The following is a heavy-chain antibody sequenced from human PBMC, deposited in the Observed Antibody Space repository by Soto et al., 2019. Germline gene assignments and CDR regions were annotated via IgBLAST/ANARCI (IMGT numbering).Heavy chain of an antibody. D-gene: IGHD3-22*01. CDR1: GFTFSSYA. V-gene: IGHV3-23*01. J-gene: IGHJ4*02. Sequence: GVLILSCAASGFTFSSYAMSLVRQAPGKGLEWVSAISGSGGSTYYADSVKGRFTISRDNSKNTLYLQMNSLRAEDTAVYYCAKVYYYDSSGYYFFDYWGQGTLVTVYS. CDR3: AKVYYYDSSGYYFFDY. CDR2: ISGSGGST.